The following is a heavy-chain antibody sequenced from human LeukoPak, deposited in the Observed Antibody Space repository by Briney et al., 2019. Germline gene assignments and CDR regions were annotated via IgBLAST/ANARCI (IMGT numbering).Heavy chain of an antibody. CDR2: ISNSGGST. CDR3: AKGPGLNWFDP. Sequence: GGSLRLSCAASGFTFSSYVMNWVRQAPGKGLEWVSTISNSGGSTYYADSVKGRFTISRDNSNNTLYLQMNSLRAEDTAVYYCAKGPGLNWFDPWGQGTLVTVSS. J-gene: IGHJ5*02. CDR1: GFTFSSYV. V-gene: IGHV3-23*01.